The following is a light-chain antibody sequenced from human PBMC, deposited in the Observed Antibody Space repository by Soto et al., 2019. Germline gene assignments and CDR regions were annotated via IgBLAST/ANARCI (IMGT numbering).Light chain of an antibody. CDR2: GAS. Sequence: EIVLTQSPGSLSLSPRERATLSCRASQSVSSNHLAWYQQKPGQAPRLLIHGASRRATGIPDRFSGSGSGTEFTLTISRLEPEDFAVYYCQQYGSSTYTFGQGTKVEIK. V-gene: IGKV3-20*01. J-gene: IGKJ2*01. CDR1: QSVSSNH. CDR3: QQYGSSTYT.